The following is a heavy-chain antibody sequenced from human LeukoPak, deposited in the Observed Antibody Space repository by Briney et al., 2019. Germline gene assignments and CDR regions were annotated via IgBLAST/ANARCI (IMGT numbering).Heavy chain of an antibody. CDR1: GYTFTSYA. J-gene: IGHJ4*02. Sequence: ASVKVSCKASGYTFTSYAMHWVRQAPGQRLEWMGWINAGNGNTKYSQKFQGRVTITRDTSASTAYMELSSLRSEDTAVYYCARAYMVRGVIIGYWGQGTPVTVSS. CDR2: INAGNGNT. D-gene: IGHD3-10*01. CDR3: ARAYMVRGVIIGY. V-gene: IGHV1-3*01.